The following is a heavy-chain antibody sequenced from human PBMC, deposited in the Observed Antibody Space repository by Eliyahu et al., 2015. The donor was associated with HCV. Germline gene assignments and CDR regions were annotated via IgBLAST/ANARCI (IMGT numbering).Heavy chain of an antibody. D-gene: IGHD4-17*01. CDR1: GXXFSXYA. J-gene: IGHJ4*02. CDR3: AKATTSLAADY. Sequence: EVQLLXSGGGLVQPGGSLXXSCAASGXXFSXYALNWARQGPDGRLEWVSTISAFTGATYYTDSVKGRFTISRDDSSNTLYLQMNTLRADDTAIYYCAKATTSLAADYWGRGTLVTVSS. CDR2: ISAFTGAT. V-gene: IGHV3-23*01.